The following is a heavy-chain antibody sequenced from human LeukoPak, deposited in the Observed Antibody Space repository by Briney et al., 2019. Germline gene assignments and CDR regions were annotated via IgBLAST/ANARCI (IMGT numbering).Heavy chain of an antibody. CDR2: IIPILGIA. CDR3: ARPMEPDSSGPFYGMDV. V-gene: IGHV1-69*04. J-gene: IGHJ6*02. Sequence: SVKVSCKASGGTFSSYAISWVRQAPGQGLEWMGRIIPILGIANYAQKFQGRVTIAADKSTSTAYMELSSLRSEDTAVYYCARPMEPDSSGPFYGMDVWGQGTTVTVSS. CDR1: GGTFSSYA. D-gene: IGHD6-19*01.